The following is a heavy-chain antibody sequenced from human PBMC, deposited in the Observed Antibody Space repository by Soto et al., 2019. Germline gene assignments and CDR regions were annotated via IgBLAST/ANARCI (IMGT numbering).Heavy chain of an antibody. Sequence: QVQLVQSGAEVKKPGASVKVSCKASGYTFTSYAMHWVRQAPGQRLEWMGWINAGNGNTKYSQQFQGRVTITRDTAANTAYMELSSLRSEDTAVYYCAIYSSSWSGYDPMDVWGQVTTVTVSS. CDR1: GYTFTSYA. CDR2: INAGNGNT. CDR3: AIYSSSWSGYDPMDV. V-gene: IGHV1-3*01. J-gene: IGHJ6*02. D-gene: IGHD6-13*01.